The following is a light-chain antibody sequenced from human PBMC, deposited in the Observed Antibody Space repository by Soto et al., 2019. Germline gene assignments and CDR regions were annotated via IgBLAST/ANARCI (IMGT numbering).Light chain of an antibody. V-gene: IGKV3-20*01. CDR2: DAS. J-gene: IGKJ1*01. CDR1: QSVTNNQ. CDR3: QQYGYSFWT. Sequence: IVLTQSPGTLSLSPGERATLSCRASQSVTNNQFAWFRQKPGQAPRLLIYDASNRSTGIPARFSGSGSGTDFTLTISRLEPEDSAMYYCQQYGYSFWTFGQGTKVDIK.